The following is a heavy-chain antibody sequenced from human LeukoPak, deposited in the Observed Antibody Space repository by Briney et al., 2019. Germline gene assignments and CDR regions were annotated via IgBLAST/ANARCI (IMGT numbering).Heavy chain of an antibody. V-gene: IGHV3-43*02. D-gene: IGHD2-8*01. Sequence: GGSLRLSCAASGFTFDDYAVHWVRQAPGKGLEWVSLISGDGGSTYYADSVKGRFTISRDNSKNSLYLQMNSLRTEDTALYYCAKEYGRRYYYYGMDVWGQGTTVTVSS. CDR3: AKEYGRRYYYYGMDV. CDR2: ISGDGGST. J-gene: IGHJ6*01. CDR1: GFTFDDYA.